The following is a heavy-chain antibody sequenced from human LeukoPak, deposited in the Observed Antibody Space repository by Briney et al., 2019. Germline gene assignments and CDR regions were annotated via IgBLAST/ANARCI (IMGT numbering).Heavy chain of an antibody. D-gene: IGHD1-26*01. CDR2: IYYSGST. J-gene: IGHJ4*02. CDR1: GGSISSYY. Sequence: SETLSLTCTVSGGSISSYYWSWIRQPPGKGLEWIGYIYYSGSTKYNPSLKSRVTISVDTSKTQFSLKLSSVTAADTAVYYCASGGGWELPYNFDYWGQGTLVTVSS. CDR3: ASGGGWELPYNFDY. V-gene: IGHV4-59*08.